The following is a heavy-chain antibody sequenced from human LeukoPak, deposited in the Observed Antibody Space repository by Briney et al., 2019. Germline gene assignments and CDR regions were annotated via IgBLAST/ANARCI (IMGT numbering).Heavy chain of an antibody. J-gene: IGHJ4*02. D-gene: IGHD6-13*01. CDR2: INSDGSST. V-gene: IGHV3-74*01. CDR1: GFTFSSYW. Sequence: GGSLRLSCAASGFTFSSYWMHWVRQVPGKGLMWVSRINSDGSSTSYADSVKGRFTISRDNAKNTLYLQMNSLRAEDTAVYYCVSGSSTWYGYWGQGTLITVSS. CDR3: VSGSSTWYGY.